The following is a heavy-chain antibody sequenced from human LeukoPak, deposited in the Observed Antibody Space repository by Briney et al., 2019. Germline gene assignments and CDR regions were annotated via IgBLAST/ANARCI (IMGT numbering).Heavy chain of an antibody. V-gene: IGHV4-4*07. D-gene: IGHD4-17*01. CDR3: ADDYGD. Sequence: SETLSLTCSVSGVSISSYYWSWLRLPAGKGLEWIGRIYPSGTTHYNPSLKSRITMSVDTSKDQLSLRLTSVTAADTAVYYCADDYGDWGQGTLVTVSS. J-gene: IGHJ4*02. CDR2: IYPSGTT. CDR1: GVSISSYY.